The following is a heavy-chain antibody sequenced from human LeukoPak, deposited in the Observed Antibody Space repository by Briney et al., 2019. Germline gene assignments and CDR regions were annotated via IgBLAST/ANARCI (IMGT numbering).Heavy chain of an antibody. CDR1: GYSFTNNW. V-gene: IGHV5-51*01. D-gene: IGHD2-15*01. J-gene: IGHJ5*02. CDR2: VYPGDSHT. Sequence: GESLKISCQGSGYSFTNNWIGWVRHMPGKGLDRMAIVYPGDSHTKYNPSFQGQVTISADKSSSTAYLQGISLRASDTAIYYCVRTPTCSSGSCYPNWFDAWGQGTLVTVSS. CDR3: VRTPTCSSGSCYPNWFDA.